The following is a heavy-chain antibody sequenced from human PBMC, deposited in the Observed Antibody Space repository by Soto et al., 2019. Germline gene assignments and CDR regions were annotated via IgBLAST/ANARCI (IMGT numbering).Heavy chain of an antibody. D-gene: IGHD1-26*01. CDR3: AVRKTGSYFDY. CDR1: GFTFSSYA. Sequence: EVQLLVSGGNLVQPGGSLRLSCAASGFTFSSYAMSWVRQGPGKGLEWVSGIGASGAGTYYTDFVKGRFIISRDNSKNSLHLQMNSLRAEDTAVYYCAVRKTGSYFDYWGQGTLVTVSS. J-gene: IGHJ4*02. V-gene: IGHV3-23*01. CDR2: IGASGAGT.